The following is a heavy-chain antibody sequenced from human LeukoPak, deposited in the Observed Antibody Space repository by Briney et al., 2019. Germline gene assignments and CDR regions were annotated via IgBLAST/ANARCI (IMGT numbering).Heavy chain of an antibody. CDR3: AREPRNYDSSGFPTGDAFDI. V-gene: IGHV4-61*02. CDR2: IYSSGST. D-gene: IGHD3-22*01. J-gene: IGHJ3*02. Sequence: SETLSLTCTVSGGSISSGSYYWSWIRQPAGKGLEWIGRIYSSGSTNYKYSLKSRVTISVDTAKNQFSLKLSSVTAADTAVYYCAREPRNYDSSGFPTGDAFDIWGQGTMVTVSS. CDR1: GGSISSGSYY.